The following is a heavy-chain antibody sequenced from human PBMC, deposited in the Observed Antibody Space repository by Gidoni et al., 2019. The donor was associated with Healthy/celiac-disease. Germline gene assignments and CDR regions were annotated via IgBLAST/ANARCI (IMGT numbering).Heavy chain of an antibody. CDR3: AREVAAAADY. CDR2: FTGRGSSI. J-gene: IGHJ4*02. V-gene: IGHV3-21*01. Sequence: EVQLVESGGGMVTPGGSLSLSCAASGFTFSSYTMPWVRQPPGKGLEWVSSFTGRGSSIYYADSVKGRFTLSRDNAKSSLFLQMSSLRAEDTAVYYCAREVAAAADYWGQGTLVTVSS. CDR1: GFTFSSYT. D-gene: IGHD6-13*01.